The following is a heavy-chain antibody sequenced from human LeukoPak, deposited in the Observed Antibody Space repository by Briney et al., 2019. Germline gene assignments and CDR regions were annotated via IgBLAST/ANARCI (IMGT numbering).Heavy chain of an antibody. CDR2: IYYSGST. V-gene: IGHV4-39*01. CDR1: GVSISRYY. J-gene: IGHJ4*02. CDR3: ARQQSCSGGTCYFYFDS. Sequence: PSETLSLTCSVSGVSISRYYWGWIRQPPGKGLEWIGSIYYSGSTYYNPSLKSRVTISLDTSQNQFSLKLSSVTAADTAVYYCARQQSCSGGTCYFYFDSWGQGTLVTVSS. D-gene: IGHD2-15*01.